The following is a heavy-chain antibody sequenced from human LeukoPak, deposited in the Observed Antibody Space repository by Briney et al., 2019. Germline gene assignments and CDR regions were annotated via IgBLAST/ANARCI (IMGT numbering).Heavy chain of an antibody. Sequence: PSETLSLTCTVSGGSISSSSYYWGWIRQPPGKGLEWIGSIYYSGSTYYNPSLKSRVTISVDTSKNQFSLKLSSVTAADTAVYYCARTRPDYYYDSSGYINWFDPWGQGTLVTVSS. V-gene: IGHV4-39*01. CDR1: GGSISSSSYY. CDR2: IYYSGST. D-gene: IGHD3-22*01. CDR3: ARTRPDYYYDSSGYINWFDP. J-gene: IGHJ5*02.